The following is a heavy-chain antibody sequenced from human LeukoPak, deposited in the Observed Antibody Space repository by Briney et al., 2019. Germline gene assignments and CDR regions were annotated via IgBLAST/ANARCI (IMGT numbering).Heavy chain of an antibody. J-gene: IGHJ4*02. V-gene: IGHV3-30*02. CDR2: IRYDGNSK. CDR3: AKDGVGDPLGGDFFDY. D-gene: IGHD1-26*01. Sequence: GGSLRLSCAASGFSFSNYGMHWVRQPPGKGLEWVASIRYDGNSKYYADSVKGRFTISRDNSKNTLYLQMNSLRAEDTAVYYCAKDGVGDPLGGDFFDYWGQGTLVTVSS. CDR1: GFSFSNYG.